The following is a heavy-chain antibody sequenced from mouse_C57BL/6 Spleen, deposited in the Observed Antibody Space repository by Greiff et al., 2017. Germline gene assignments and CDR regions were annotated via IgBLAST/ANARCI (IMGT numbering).Heavy chain of an antibody. CDR1: GYTFTSYW. CDR3: ALTTVVATKYFDV. Sequence: QVQLQQPGAELVKPGASVKLSCKASGYTFTSYWMHWVKQRPGQGLEWIGMIHPNSGSTNYNEKFKNKATLTVDKSSSTAYMQLSSLTSEDSAVYYCALTTVVATKYFDVWGTGTTVTVSS. J-gene: IGHJ1*03. D-gene: IGHD1-1*01. CDR2: IHPNSGST. V-gene: IGHV1-64*01.